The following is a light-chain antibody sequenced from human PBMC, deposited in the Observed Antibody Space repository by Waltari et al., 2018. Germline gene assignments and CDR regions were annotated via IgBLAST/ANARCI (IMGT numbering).Light chain of an antibody. Sequence: QSALTQPASVSGSPGQSITISCTGTSSDVGGYNYVSWYQQHPGKAPKLMIYDVSNRPSGCSKRCSGTKSGNTASLNISGLQAEDEADYYCSSYTSSSTYVFGTGSKVTVL. CDR2: DVS. CDR3: SSYTSSSTYV. J-gene: IGLJ1*01. CDR1: SSDVGGYNY. V-gene: IGLV2-14*01.